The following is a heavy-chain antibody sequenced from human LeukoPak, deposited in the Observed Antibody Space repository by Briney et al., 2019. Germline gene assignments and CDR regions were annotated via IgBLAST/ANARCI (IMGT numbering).Heavy chain of an antibody. Sequence: SSETLSLTCAVYGGSFSGYYWSWIRQPPGKGLEWIGEINHSGSTNYNPSLKSRVTISADTSKNHFSLRLSSVTAADTAVYYCARGSADGGNYLGYFYYYYMDVWGKGTTVTVSS. D-gene: IGHD1-26*01. CDR1: GGSFSGYY. V-gene: IGHV4-34*01. CDR3: ARGSADGGNYLGYFYYYYMDV. J-gene: IGHJ6*03. CDR2: INHSGST.